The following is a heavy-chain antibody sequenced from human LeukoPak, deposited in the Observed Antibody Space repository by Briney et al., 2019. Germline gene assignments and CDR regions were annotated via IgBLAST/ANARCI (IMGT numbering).Heavy chain of an antibody. CDR3: ARGTVTFDY. D-gene: IGHD4-17*01. Sequence: QPGGSLRLSCAASGFTFSSYWMSWVRQAPGKGLEWVANVKQDGSEKYYVVSVKGRFTISRDNSKNTLYLQMNSLRAEDTAVYYCARGTVTFDYWGQGTLVTVSS. J-gene: IGHJ4*02. CDR2: VKQDGSEK. V-gene: IGHV3-7*04. CDR1: GFTFSSYW.